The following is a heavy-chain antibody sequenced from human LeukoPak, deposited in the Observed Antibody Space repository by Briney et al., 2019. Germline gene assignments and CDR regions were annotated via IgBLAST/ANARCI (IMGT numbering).Heavy chain of an antibody. CDR3: GRGDLGYYYGSGSYYYYYMDV. J-gene: IGHJ6*03. Sequence: SETLSLTCTVSGGSISSYYWSWIRQPPGKGLEWIGYIYYSGSTSYNPSLKSRVTISVDTSKNQFSLKLRSVTAADTAVYYCGRGDLGYYYGSGSYYYYYMDVWGQGTLVTVSS. D-gene: IGHD3-10*01. CDR2: IYYSGST. V-gene: IGHV4-59*01. CDR1: GGSISSYY.